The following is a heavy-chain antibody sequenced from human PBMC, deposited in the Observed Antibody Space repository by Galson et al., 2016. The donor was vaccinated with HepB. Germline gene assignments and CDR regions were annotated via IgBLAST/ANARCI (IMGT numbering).Heavy chain of an antibody. Sequence: SVKVSCKASAYSFTSYGITWVRQAPGQGLEWMGWISGYDGNTNYAQKLQGRVTMTTDTSASTAYMKLRSLRSDDTAVYYCARLPIFITHSWNDWYFDLWGRGTLVTVSS. V-gene: IGHV1-18*01. D-gene: IGHD1-1*01. J-gene: IGHJ2*01. CDR3: ARLPIFITHSWNDWYFDL. CDR1: AYSFTSYG. CDR2: ISGYDGNT.